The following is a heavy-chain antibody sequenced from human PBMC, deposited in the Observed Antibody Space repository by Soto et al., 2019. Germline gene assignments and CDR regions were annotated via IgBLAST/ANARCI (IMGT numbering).Heavy chain of an antibody. Sequence: GGSLRLSCAASGFTFSSYWMHWVRQAPGKGLVWVSRINSDGSSTSYADSVKGRFTISRDNAKNTLYLQMNSLRAEDTAVYYCARDQALAFSSSPPIYYYYYGMDVWGQGTTVTASS. CDR2: INSDGSST. CDR1: GFTFSSYW. J-gene: IGHJ6*02. CDR3: ARDQALAFSSSPPIYYYYYGMDV. D-gene: IGHD6-13*01. V-gene: IGHV3-74*01.